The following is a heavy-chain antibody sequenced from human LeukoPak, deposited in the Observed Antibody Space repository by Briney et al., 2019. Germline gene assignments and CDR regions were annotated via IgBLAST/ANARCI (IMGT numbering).Heavy chain of an antibody. CDR3: ARGNDFWSGYHYALDY. V-gene: IGHV4-38-2*02. CDR2: IFQSGHT. D-gene: IGHD3-3*01. J-gene: IGHJ4*02. Sequence: PSETLSLTCNVSGYSISSGSYWGWIRQPPGKGLEWIGSIFQSGHTYYNPSLKSRVAMSVDTSKDQFSLKLNSVTAADTAVYYCARGNDFWSGYHYALDYWGQGTLVTVSS. CDR1: GYSISSGSY.